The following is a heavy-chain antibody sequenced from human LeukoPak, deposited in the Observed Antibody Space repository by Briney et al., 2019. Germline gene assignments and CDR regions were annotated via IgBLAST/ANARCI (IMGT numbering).Heavy chain of an antibody. CDR3: ARDGGSYDY. J-gene: IGHJ4*02. CDR1: GFTFSSYA. Sequence: RRSLRLSCAASGFTFSSYAMHWVRQAPGKGLEWVAVISYDGSNKYYADSVKGRFTISRDNSKNTLYLQMNSLRAEDTAVYYCARDGGSYDYWGQGTLVTVSS. D-gene: IGHD1-26*01. V-gene: IGHV3-30-3*01. CDR2: ISYDGSNK.